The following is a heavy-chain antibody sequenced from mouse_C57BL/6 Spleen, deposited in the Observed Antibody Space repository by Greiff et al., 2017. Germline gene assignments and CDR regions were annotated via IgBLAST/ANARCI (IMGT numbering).Heavy chain of an antibody. CDR3: ARDSNYDAMDY. V-gene: IGHV1-52*01. Sequence: QVQLQQPGAELVRPGSSVKLSCKASGYTFTSYWMHWVKQRPIKGLEWIGNIDPSDSETHYNQKFKDKATLTVDKSTSTAYMQLSSLPAEDSAVYDCARDSNYDAMDYWGQGT. D-gene: IGHD2-5*01. J-gene: IGHJ4*01. CDR1: GYTFTSYW. CDR2: IDPSDSET.